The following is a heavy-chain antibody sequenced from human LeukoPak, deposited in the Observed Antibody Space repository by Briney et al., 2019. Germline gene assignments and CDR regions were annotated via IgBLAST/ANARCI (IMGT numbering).Heavy chain of an antibody. CDR1: GYTFTSYD. CDR2: ISAYNGNT. V-gene: IGHV1-18*01. D-gene: IGHD6-13*01. Sequence: GASVKVCCKASGYTFTSYDINWVRQATGQGLVWMRWISAYNGNTNYAQKLQGRVTMTTDASTSTAYIELRSLRSDDTAVYYCARGPRWYSSSWYLDYWGQGTLVTVSS. CDR3: ARGPRWYSSSWYLDY. J-gene: IGHJ4*02.